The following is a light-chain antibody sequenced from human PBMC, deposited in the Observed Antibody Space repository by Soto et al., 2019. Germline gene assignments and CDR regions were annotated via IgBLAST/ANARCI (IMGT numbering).Light chain of an antibody. CDR2: GAS. CDR3: QQYGRSPGT. CDR1: QSVSSSY. Sequence: EIVLTQSPGTLSLSPGERVTLSCRASQSVSSSYLAWYQQKPGQAPRLLIYGASNRATGIPDRFSGSGSGTDFTLTISRLEPEDFAVYYCQQYGRSPGTFGQGTKVEIK. V-gene: IGKV3-20*01. J-gene: IGKJ1*01.